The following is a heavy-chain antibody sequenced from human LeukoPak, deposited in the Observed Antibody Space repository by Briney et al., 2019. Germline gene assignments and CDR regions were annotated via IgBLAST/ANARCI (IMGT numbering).Heavy chain of an antibody. CDR2: ISYDGSNK. J-gene: IGHJ6*04. Sequence: GGSLRLACAASGFTFSSYGMHWVRQAPGKGLEWVAVISYDGSNKYYADSVKGRFTISRGNSKNTLYLQMNSLRAEDTAVYYCAKDQTRNYYYGMDVWGKGTTVTVSS. CDR3: AKDQTRNYYYGMDV. CDR1: GFTFSSYG. V-gene: IGHV3-30*18.